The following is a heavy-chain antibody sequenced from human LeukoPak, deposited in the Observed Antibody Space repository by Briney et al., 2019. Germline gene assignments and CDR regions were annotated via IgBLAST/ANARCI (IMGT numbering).Heavy chain of an antibody. D-gene: IGHD5-18*01. CDR2: VDPEDGET. J-gene: IGHJ4*02. CDR3: ATSGYSYGLRLEEWGDY. Sequence: ATVKISCKVSGYTLTDYYMHWVQQAPGKGLEWMGLVDPEDGETIYAEKFQGRVTITADTSTDTAYMELSSLRSEDTAVYYCATSGYSYGLRLEEWGDYWGQGTLVTVSS. V-gene: IGHV1-69-2*01. CDR1: GYTLTDYY.